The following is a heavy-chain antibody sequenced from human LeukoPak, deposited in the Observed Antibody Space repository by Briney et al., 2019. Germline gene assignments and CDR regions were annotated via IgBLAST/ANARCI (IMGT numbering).Heavy chain of an antibody. CDR1: GGSVSSGSYY. Sequence: SETLSLTCSVSGGSVSSGSYYWNWIRQPPGKGLEWIGYIYYSGSTSYNPSLKSRATISIDTSMNQFSLKLSSVTAADTAVYYCARGVYSGTYYVDQWGQGTRVAVSS. CDR3: ARGVYSGTYYVDQ. D-gene: IGHD1-26*01. CDR2: IYYSGST. V-gene: IGHV4-61*01. J-gene: IGHJ4*02.